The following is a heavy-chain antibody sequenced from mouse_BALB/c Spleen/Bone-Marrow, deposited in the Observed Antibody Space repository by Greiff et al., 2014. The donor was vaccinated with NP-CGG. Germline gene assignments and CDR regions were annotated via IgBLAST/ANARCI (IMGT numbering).Heavy chain of an antibody. CDR3: TRGRKWDFDY. CDR2: ISPTNGDN. V-gene: IGHV1S81*02. J-gene: IGHJ2*01. Sequence: QVQLQQSGAELVKPGASVKLSCKASGYTFTSYYIYWVKQRPGQGPEWIGEISPTNGDNDFIEKFKNRATLTVDKSSSTANIQLSSLTSEDSAVYYCTRGRKWDFDYWGQGTTLTVSS. D-gene: IGHD1-3*01. CDR1: GYTFTSYY.